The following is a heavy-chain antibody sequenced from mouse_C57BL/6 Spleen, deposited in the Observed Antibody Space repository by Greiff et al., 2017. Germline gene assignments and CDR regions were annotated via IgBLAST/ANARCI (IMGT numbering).Heavy chain of an antibody. CDR2: IYPGDGDT. D-gene: IGHD1-1*01. CDR3: AREITTVPYYFDY. J-gene: IGHJ2*01. CDR1: GYAFSSSW. Sequence: VQLQESGPELVKPGASVKISCKASGYAFSSSWMNWVKQRPGKGLEWIGRIYPGDGDTNYNGKFKGKATLTADKSSSTAYMQLSSLTSEDSAVYFCAREITTVPYYFDYWGQGTTLTVSS. V-gene: IGHV1-82*01.